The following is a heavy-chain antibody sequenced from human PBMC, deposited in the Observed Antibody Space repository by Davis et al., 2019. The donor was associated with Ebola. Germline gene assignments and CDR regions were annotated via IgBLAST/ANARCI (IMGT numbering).Heavy chain of an antibody. J-gene: IGHJ4*02. Sequence: GASLKISCAASGFTVSSNYMSWVRQAPGKGLEWVSVIYSGGSTYYADSVNGRFTISRDNSKNTLYLQMNSLRAEDTAVYYCEGGRGGTNWNYSDYWGQGTLVTVSS. CDR1: GFTVSSNY. V-gene: IGHV3-53*01. CDR2: IYSGGST. CDR3: EGGRGGTNWNYSDY. D-gene: IGHD1-20*01.